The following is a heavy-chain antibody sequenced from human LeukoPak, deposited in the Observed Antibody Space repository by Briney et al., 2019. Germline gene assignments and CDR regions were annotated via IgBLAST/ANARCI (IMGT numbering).Heavy chain of an antibody. J-gene: IGHJ6*03. D-gene: IGHD3-16*02. CDR1: GFTFSNAW. Sequence: GGSLRLSCAASGFTFSNAWMSWVRQAPGKGLEWVGRIKSKTNGETTDYAAIVKGRFTISRDDSKSTLFLQMNSLGTEDSAIYYCTTGILRLGELSFPRGMDVWGKGTTVTVSS. CDR2: IKSKTNGETT. CDR3: TTGILRLGELSFPRGMDV. V-gene: IGHV3-15*01.